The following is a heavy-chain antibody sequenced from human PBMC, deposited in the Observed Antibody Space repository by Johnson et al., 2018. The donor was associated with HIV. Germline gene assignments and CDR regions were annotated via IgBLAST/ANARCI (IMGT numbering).Heavy chain of an antibody. CDR1: GFTFSSYG. Sequence: VQLVESGGGVVQPGRSLRLSCAASGFTFSSYGMHWVRQAPGKGLEWVAVISYDGSDKYYADSVKGRFTISRDSSTNTLYLQMNSLRAEDTAVYYCARDIIAAAGISAFDIWGQGTMVTVSS. J-gene: IGHJ3*02. V-gene: IGHV3-30*03. CDR2: ISYDGSDK. D-gene: IGHD6-13*01. CDR3: ARDIIAAAGISAFDI.